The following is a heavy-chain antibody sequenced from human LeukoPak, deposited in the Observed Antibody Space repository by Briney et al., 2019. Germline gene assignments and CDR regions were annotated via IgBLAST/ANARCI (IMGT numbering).Heavy chain of an antibody. CDR1: GYTFTSYG. J-gene: IGHJ4*02. CDR3: ARETTVVTLSGLGY. D-gene: IGHD4-23*01. CDR2: ISAYNGNT. Sequence: GASVKVSCKASGYTFTSYGISWVRQAPGQGLAWMGWISAYNGNTNYAQKLQGRVTMTTDTSTSTAYMELRSLTSDDTAVYYCARETTVVTLSGLGYWGQGTLVTVSS. V-gene: IGHV1-18*01.